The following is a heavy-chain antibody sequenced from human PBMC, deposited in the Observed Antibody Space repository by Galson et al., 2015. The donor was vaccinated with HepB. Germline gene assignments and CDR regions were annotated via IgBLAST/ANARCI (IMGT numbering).Heavy chain of an antibody. V-gene: IGHV3-30*18. CDR2: ISYDGSNK. J-gene: IGHJ4*02. D-gene: IGHD3-10*01. Sequence: SLRLSCAASGFTFSSYGMHWVRQAPGKGLEWVAVISYDGSNKYYADSVKGRFTISRDNSKNTLYLQMNSLRAEDTAVYYCAKDRGITMVRGYFDYWGQGTLVTVSS. CDR1: GFTFSSYG. CDR3: AKDRGITMVRGYFDY.